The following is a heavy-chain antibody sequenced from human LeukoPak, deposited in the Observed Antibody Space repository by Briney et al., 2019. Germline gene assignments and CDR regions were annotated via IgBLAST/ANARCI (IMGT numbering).Heavy chain of an antibody. D-gene: IGHD6-19*01. J-gene: IGHJ4*02. V-gene: IGHV4-39*01. Sequence: SQTLSLTCTVSGGSISSSSYYWGWIRQPPGKGLEWIGSIYYSGSTYYNPSLKSRVTISVDTSKNQFSLKLSSVTAADTAVYYCARHPSVADYFDYWGQGTLVTVSS. CDR1: GGSISSSSYY. CDR2: IYYSGST. CDR3: ARHPSVADYFDY.